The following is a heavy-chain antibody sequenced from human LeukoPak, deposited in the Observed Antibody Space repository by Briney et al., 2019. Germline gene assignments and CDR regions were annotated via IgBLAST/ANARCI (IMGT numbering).Heavy chain of an antibody. Sequence: ASVKVSCKTSGYTFISYAISWVRQAPGQGLEWMGWISVHNGNTNYAQKFQGRVTLTTDTSTSTAYIELRSLRSDDTAVYYCARERSYDSSGYYRNNWFDPWGQGTLVTVSS. V-gene: IGHV1-18*04. D-gene: IGHD3-22*01. CDR3: ARERSYDSSGYYRNNWFDP. J-gene: IGHJ5*02. CDR2: ISVHNGNT. CDR1: GYTFISYA.